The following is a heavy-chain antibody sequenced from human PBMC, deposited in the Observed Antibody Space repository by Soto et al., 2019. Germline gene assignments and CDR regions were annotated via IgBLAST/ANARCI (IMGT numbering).Heavy chain of an antibody. Sequence: QVQLQESGPGLVKPSQTLSLTCTVSGGSISSGGYYWSWIRQHPGKGLEWIGYIYYSGSTYYNPSLKSRVTISVDTSKNQFSLKLSSVTAADTAVYYCARVTGGGSGYYYVYFQHWGQGTLVTVSS. CDR2: IYYSGST. J-gene: IGHJ1*01. CDR3: ARVTGGGSGYYYVYFQH. D-gene: IGHD3-22*01. CDR1: GGSISSGGYY. V-gene: IGHV4-31*03.